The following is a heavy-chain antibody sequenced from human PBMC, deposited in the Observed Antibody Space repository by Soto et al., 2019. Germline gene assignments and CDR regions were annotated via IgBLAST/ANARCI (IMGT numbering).Heavy chain of an antibody. J-gene: IGHJ6*02. D-gene: IGHD2-2*01. Sequence: GGSLRLSCAASGFTFSNSWMSWVRQAPGKGLEWVGRIKSKTDGGTTDYAAPVKGRCTISRDDSKNTLYLQMNSLKTEDTAVYYCYKAEESVVVAAATWGYYYGMDVWGQGTTVTVSS. CDR1: GFTFSNSW. CDR3: YKAEESVVVAAATWGYYYGMDV. CDR2: IKSKTDGGTT. V-gene: IGHV3-15*01.